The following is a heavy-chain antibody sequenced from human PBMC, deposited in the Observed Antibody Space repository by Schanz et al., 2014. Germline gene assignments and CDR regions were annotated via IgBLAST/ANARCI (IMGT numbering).Heavy chain of an antibody. Sequence: QVQLVESGGGVVQPGGSLRLSCESSGFTFNGHAMHWVRQAPGKGLEWLAVTSYDESQKYYTDSVKGRFTVSRDNSKDTLYLQLNSLRAEDTAVYSCARDDKRYFDWLSTFDLWGQGTMVAVSS. J-gene: IGHJ3*01. CDR3: ARDDKRYFDWLSTFDL. V-gene: IGHV3-30*04. CDR1: GFTFNGHA. D-gene: IGHD3-9*01. CDR2: TSYDESQK.